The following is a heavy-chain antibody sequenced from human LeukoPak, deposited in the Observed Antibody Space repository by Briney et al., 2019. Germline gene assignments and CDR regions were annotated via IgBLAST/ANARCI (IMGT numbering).Heavy chain of an antibody. V-gene: IGHV1-18*01. CDR2: ISAYNGNT. CDR3: AREVPYDSSRYYQPFDY. Sequence: ASVKVSCKASGYTFTSYGISWVRQAPGQGLEWMGWISAYNGNTNYAQKLQGRVTMTTDTSTSTAYMELRSLRSDDTAVYYCAREVPYDSSRYYQPFDYWGQGTLVTVSS. CDR1: GYTFTSYG. D-gene: IGHD3-22*01. J-gene: IGHJ4*02.